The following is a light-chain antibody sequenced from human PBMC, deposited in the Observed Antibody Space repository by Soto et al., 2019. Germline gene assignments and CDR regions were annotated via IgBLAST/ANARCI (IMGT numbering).Light chain of an antibody. V-gene: IGKV1-5*01. J-gene: IGKJ1*01. CDR2: DAS. CDR3: QQYNSYPWT. Sequence: IQLTQSPSSLSASVGDSVTITCRASQSISSWLAWYQQKPGKAPKLLIYDASSLESGVPSRFSGSGSGTEFTLTITSRQPDDFATYYCQQYNSYPWTFGQGTKVDIK. CDR1: QSISSW.